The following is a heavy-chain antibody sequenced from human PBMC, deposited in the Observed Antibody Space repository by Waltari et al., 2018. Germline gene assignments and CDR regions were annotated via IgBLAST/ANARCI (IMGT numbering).Heavy chain of an antibody. Sequence: EVQLVESGGGLVQTGGSLKLSCAASGFTLSSYGVNWIRQAPGTGLEWMSYISRGSGTIYYADSVKGRFTVSRDNAKNSVYLQMNSLRGEDTAVYYCTTADYNYDMDVWGKGTTVTVSS. CDR3: TTADYNYDMDV. D-gene: IGHD1-26*01. J-gene: IGHJ6*04. V-gene: IGHV3-48*04. CDR1: GFTLSSYG. CDR2: ISRGSGTI.